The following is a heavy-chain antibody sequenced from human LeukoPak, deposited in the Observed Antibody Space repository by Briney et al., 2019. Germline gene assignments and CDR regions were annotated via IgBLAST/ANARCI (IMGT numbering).Heavy chain of an antibody. J-gene: IGHJ4*02. CDR2: IIGTAGNT. Sequence: PGGSLRLSCAAPGITFSSYAMSWVRQAPGKGLEWVSTIIGTAGNTYYADSVKGRFTISRDDSKNTVYLQMNSLRAEDTAVYSCAKYTSGTYYRGLDQWGQGTLVTVSS. V-gene: IGHV3-23*01. D-gene: IGHD3-10*01. CDR3: AKYTSGTYYRGLDQ. CDR1: GITFSSYA.